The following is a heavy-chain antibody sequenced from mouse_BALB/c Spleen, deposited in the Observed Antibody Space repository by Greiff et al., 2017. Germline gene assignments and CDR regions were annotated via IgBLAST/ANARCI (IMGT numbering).Heavy chain of an antibody. CDR1: GFAFSSYD. Sequence: EVQGVESGGGLVKPGGSLKLSCAASGFAFSSYDMSWVRQTPEKRLEWVAYISSGGGSTYYPDTVKGRFTISRDNAKNTLYLQMSSLKSEDTAMYYCARQRNGNYYFDYWGQGTTLTVSS. CDR2: ISSGGGST. J-gene: IGHJ2*01. CDR3: ARQRNGNYYFDY. V-gene: IGHV5-12-1*01. D-gene: IGHD2-1*01.